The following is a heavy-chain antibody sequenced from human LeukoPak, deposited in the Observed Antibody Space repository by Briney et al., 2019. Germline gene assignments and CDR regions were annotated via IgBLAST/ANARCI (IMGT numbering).Heavy chain of an antibody. D-gene: IGHD5-24*01. CDR1: GGTFSSYA. J-gene: IGHJ4*02. CDR3: AREGDGYNLYYFDY. CDR2: IIPIFGTA. V-gene: IGHV1-69*06. Sequence: SVKVSCKASGGTFSSYAISWVRQAPGQGLEWMGGIIPIFGTANYAQKFQGRVTITADKSTSTAYMELSSLRSEGTAVYYCAREGDGYNLYYFDYWGQGTLVTVSS.